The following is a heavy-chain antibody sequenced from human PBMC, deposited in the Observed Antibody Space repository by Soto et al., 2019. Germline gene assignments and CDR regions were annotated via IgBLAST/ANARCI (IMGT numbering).Heavy chain of an antibody. Sequence: QIALKESGPSLVKPTQTLTLTCTFSDFSLTIDEVGVGWIRQPPGKALEWLAVVFWDDDKRYSPSLNTRLTISKDTSRNQVVLTMIDMDPLDTATYYCARTYSFSLEGFDYWGQGILVTVSS. CDR3: ARTYSFSLEGFDY. CDR2: VFWDDDK. J-gene: IGHJ4*02. CDR1: DFSLTIDEVG. D-gene: IGHD5-12*01. V-gene: IGHV2-5*02.